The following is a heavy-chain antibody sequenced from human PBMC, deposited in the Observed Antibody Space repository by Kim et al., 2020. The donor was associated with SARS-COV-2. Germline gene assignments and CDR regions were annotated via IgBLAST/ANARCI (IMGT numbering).Heavy chain of an antibody. J-gene: IGHJ1*01. Sequence: SETLSLTCTVSGGSISSGGYYWSWIRQHPGKGLEWIGYIYYSGSTYYNPSLKSRVTISVDTSKNQFSLKLSSVTAADTAVYYCATALRPYYDSSGYYYSSWDFQHWGQGTLVTVSS. V-gene: IGHV4-31*03. D-gene: IGHD3-22*01. CDR2: IYYSGST. CDR1: GGSISSGGYY. CDR3: ATALRPYYDSSGYYYSSWDFQH.